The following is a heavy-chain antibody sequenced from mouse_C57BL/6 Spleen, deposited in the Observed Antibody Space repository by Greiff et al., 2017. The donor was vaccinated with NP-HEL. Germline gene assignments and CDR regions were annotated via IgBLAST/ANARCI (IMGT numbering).Heavy chain of an antibody. D-gene: IGHD1-1*01. CDR2: IDPSDSYT. J-gene: IGHJ4*01. Sequence: QVHVKQSGAELVMPGASVKLSCKASGYTFTSYWMPWVKQRPGQGLEWIGEIDPSDSYTNYNQKFKGKSTLTVDKSSSTAYMQLSSLTSEDSAVYYCAKGWDYYGSRGAMDYWGQGTSVTVSS. CDR3: AKGWDYYGSRGAMDY. CDR1: GYTFTSYW. V-gene: IGHV1-69*01.